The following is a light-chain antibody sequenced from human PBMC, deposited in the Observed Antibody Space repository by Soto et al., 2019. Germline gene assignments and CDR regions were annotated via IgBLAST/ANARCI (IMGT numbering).Light chain of an antibody. Sequence: DVVMTQSPLSLPVTLGQPASISCRSSQSLMHSDGNTYLNWFQQRPGQSPRRLIYEVSDRDSGVPDRFSSSGSGPDFTLKISGVEAEDVGVYYCVPGTHWPWTFGHGTEVEIK. CDR1: QSLMHSDGNTY. J-gene: IGKJ1*01. CDR2: EVS. V-gene: IGKV2-30*02. CDR3: VPGTHWPWT.